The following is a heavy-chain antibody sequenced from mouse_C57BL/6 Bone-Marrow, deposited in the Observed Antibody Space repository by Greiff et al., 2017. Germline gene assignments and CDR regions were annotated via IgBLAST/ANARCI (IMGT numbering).Heavy chain of an antibody. CDR2: IYPGNSDT. D-gene: IGHD2-3*01. CDR3: TRSAGYYYFDY. V-gene: IGHV1-5*01. CDR1: GYTFNSYW. Sequence: VQLQQSGTVLARPGASVKMSCKTSGYTFNSYWMHWVKQRPGQGLEWIGAIYPGNSDTRYNQKFKGKAKLTSVPSANTAYMELSSLTNEDSAVDYCTRSAGYYYFDYWGQGTTLTVSS. J-gene: IGHJ2*01.